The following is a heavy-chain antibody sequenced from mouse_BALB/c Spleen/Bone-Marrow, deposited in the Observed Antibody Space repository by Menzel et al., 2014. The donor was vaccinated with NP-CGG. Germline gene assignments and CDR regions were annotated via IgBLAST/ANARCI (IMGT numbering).Heavy chain of an antibody. CDR2: IYPYNGGT. CDR3: ARLGRDY. D-gene: IGHD4-1*01. J-gene: IGHJ2*01. Sequence: SGPELVKPGASVKISCKASGYTFTDYNMHWVKQSHGKSLEWIGYIYPYNGGTGYNQKLKSKATLTVDNSSSTAYMELRSLTSEDSAVYYCARLGRDYWGQGTTLTVSS. V-gene: IGHV1S29*02. CDR1: GYTFTDYN.